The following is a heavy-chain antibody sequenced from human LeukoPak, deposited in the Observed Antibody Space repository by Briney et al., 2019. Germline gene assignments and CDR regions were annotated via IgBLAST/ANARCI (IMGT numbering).Heavy chain of an antibody. CDR3: VKDHDRNWNDKGYFDY. V-gene: IGHV3-64D*09. J-gene: IGHJ4*02. CDR2: ISSNGINT. D-gene: IGHD1-1*01. CDR1: GFTFSSYA. Sequence: GGSLRLSCSASGFTFSSYAMHWVRQAPGKGLEYVSAISSNGINTYYADSVKGRFTISRDNSKGTLDLQMSSLRVEDTAVYYCVKDHDRNWNDKGYFDYWGQGTLVTVPS.